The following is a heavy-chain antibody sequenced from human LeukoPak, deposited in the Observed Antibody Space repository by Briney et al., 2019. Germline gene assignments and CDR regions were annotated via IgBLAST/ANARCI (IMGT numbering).Heavy chain of an antibody. V-gene: IGHV3-23*01. CDR1: GFTLSNNA. CDR2: LGGSDDRT. J-gene: IGHJ3*01. Sequence: GGSLRLSCVASGFTLSNNAMAWVRQAPGKGLEWVSALGGSDDRTDYADSVQGRFTISRDNSKNTLYLQMNSLRAEDTAVYYCAKGILRWAFDVWGQGTMVTVS. D-gene: IGHD4-23*01. CDR3: AKGILRWAFDV.